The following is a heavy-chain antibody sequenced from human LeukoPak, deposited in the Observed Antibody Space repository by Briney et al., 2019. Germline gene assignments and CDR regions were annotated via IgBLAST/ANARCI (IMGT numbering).Heavy chain of an antibody. CDR3: AKGGSGYSDYDFRLWFDA. CDR2: ISGNSGST. V-gene: IGHV3-23*01. Sequence: GGSLRLSCAASGFTFSTYAMSWVRQAPGKGLEWVSSISGNSGSTYYADSVKGRFTISRDNSKNTLYLQMNSLRAEDTAVYYCAKGGSGYSDYDFRLWFDAWAREPWSPSPQ. J-gene: IGHJ5*02. CDR1: GFTFSTYA. D-gene: IGHD5-12*01.